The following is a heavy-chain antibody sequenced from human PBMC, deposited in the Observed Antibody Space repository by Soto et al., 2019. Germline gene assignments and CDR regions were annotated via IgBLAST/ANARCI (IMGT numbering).Heavy chain of an antibody. V-gene: IGHV1-18*01. Sequence: ASVKVSCKASGYTFTLYGISWVRQAPGQGLEWMGWISAYNGNTNYAQKLQGRVTMTTDTSTSTAYMELWSLTSDDTAVYYCARHHPLSAAGTFDHWGLGTLVPVSS. CDR3: ARHHPLSAAGTFDH. D-gene: IGHD6-25*01. CDR1: GYTFTLYG. CDR2: ISAYNGNT. J-gene: IGHJ4*02.